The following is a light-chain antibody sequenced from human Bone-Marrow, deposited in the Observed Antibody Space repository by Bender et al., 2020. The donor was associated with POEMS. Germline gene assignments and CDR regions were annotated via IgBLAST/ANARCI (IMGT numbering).Light chain of an antibody. Sequence: QSALTQPRSVSGSPGQSVTISCTGSSSDVGAYHYVSWYQHHPGKAPKLMIYDVVTRPSGLPDRFSGAKTANSASLSISGLQADAESDCCSCSYADTVVFGGGTRVTVL. CDR2: DVV. J-gene: IGLJ2*01. CDR1: SSDVGAYHY. CDR3: CSYADTVV. V-gene: IGLV2-11*01.